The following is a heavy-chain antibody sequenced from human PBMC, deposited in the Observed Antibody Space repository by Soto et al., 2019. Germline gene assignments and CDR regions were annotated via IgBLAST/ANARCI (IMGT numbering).Heavy chain of an antibody. V-gene: IGHV3-74*01. D-gene: IGHD5-12*01. J-gene: IGHJ4*02. Sequence: EVQLVESGGGLVQPGGSLRLSCAAPGFTFSSYWMHWVRQAPGKGLVWVSRINSDGSSTSHADSVKGRFTISRDNAKNPLYRQMNSLRAEDTAVYYCASYSGYDYFDYWGQGTLVTVSS. CDR3: ASYSGYDYFDY. CDR2: INSDGSST. CDR1: GFTFSSYW.